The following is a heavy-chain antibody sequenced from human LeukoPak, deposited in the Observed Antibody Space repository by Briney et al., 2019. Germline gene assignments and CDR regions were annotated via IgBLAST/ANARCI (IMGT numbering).Heavy chain of an antibody. Sequence: KASETLSLTCTVSGGSFNSYYWSWIRQPPGKGLEWIGYIYYSGSTNYNPSLKSRVTISLDTSKNQFSLKLSSVTAADTAVYYCAREREYSTVYFDYWGQGTLVTVSS. D-gene: IGHD4-11*01. V-gene: IGHV4-59*01. J-gene: IGHJ4*02. CDR2: IYYSGST. CDR3: AREREYSTVYFDY. CDR1: GGSFNSYY.